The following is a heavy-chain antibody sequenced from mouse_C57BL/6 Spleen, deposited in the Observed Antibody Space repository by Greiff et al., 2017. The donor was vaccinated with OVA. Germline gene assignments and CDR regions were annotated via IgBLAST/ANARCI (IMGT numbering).Heavy chain of an antibody. V-gene: IGHV3-5*01. CDR3: ARVYYDYEEGYWYFDV. Sequence: EVKLMESGPGLVKPSQTVFLTCTVTGISITTGNYRWSWIRQFPGNKLEWIGYIYYSGTITYNPSLTSRTTITRDTPKNQFFLEMNSLTAEDTATYYCARVYYDYEEGYWYFDVWGTGTTVTVSS. J-gene: IGHJ1*03. D-gene: IGHD2-4*01. CDR1: GISITTGNYR. CDR2: IYYSGTI.